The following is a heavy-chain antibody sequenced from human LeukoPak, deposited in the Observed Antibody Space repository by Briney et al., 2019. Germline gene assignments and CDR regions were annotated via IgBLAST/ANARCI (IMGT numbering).Heavy chain of an antibody. CDR1: GYTFTGYY. V-gene: IGHV1-2*02. Sequence: GASVKVSCKASGYTFTGYYMHWVRQAPGQGLEWMGWINPNSGGTNYAQKLQGRVTMTTDTSTSTAYMELRSLRSDDTAVYYCARLYYDILTGYSEADYWGQGTLVTVSS. D-gene: IGHD3-9*01. J-gene: IGHJ4*02. CDR3: ARLYYDILTGYSEADY. CDR2: INPNSGGT.